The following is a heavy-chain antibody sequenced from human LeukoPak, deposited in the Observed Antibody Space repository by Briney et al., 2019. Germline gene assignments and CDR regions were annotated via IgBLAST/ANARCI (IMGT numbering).Heavy chain of an antibody. J-gene: IGHJ4*02. D-gene: IGHD6-13*01. V-gene: IGHV3-66*01. Sequence: PGGSLRISCAASGFTVTWNYMVWVRQAPGKGLEWVSGIYVGGGTKYAESVKGRFTISRDNAKNSLYLQMNSLRAEDTAVYYCAIGLFEEQQPYWGQGTLVTVSS. CDR1: GFTVTWNY. CDR3: AIGLFEEQQPY. CDR2: IYVGGGT.